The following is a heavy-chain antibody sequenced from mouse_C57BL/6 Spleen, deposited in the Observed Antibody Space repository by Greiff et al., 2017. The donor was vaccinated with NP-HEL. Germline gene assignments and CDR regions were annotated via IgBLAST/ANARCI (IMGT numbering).Heavy chain of an antibody. Sequence: VQLKESGAELVKPGASVKISCKASGYAFSSYWMNWVKQRPGKGLEWIGQIYPGDGDTNYNGKFKGKATLTADKSSSTAYMQLSSLTSEDSAVYFCARAYYGSSYDFDYWGQGTTLTVSS. CDR2: IYPGDGDT. D-gene: IGHD1-1*01. CDR1: GYAFSSYW. V-gene: IGHV1-80*01. J-gene: IGHJ2*01. CDR3: ARAYYGSSYDFDY.